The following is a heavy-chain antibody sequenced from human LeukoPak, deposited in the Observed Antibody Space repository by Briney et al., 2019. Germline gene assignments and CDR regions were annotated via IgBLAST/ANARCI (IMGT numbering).Heavy chain of an antibody. V-gene: IGHV3-23*01. CDR3: AKDSAVGNHYDKRFDP. Sequence: GGSLRLSCAASGFNFLNYAMSWVRQAPEKGLEWVSGITGSGTAYYADFVKGRFTISRDNFKNTLYLEMNSLRAEDTAVYYCAKDSAVGNHYDKRFDPWGQGALVTVSS. D-gene: IGHD3-22*01. CDR2: ITGSGTA. CDR1: GFNFLNYA. J-gene: IGHJ5*02.